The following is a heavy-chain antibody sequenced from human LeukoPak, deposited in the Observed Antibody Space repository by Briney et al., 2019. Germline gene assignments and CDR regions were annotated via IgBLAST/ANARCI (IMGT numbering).Heavy chain of an antibody. CDR1: GFTFSSYA. CDR2: ISSSGGST. D-gene: IGHD4-23*01. CDR3: ARDEVGKGGKEIDY. Sequence: GGSLRLSCAASGFTFSSYAMSWVRQAPGKGLEWVSVISSSGGSTYYADSVKGRFTISRDNSKNTLYLQMNSLRAEDAAVYYCARDEVGKGGKEIDYWGQGTLVTVSS. J-gene: IGHJ4*02. V-gene: IGHV3-23*01.